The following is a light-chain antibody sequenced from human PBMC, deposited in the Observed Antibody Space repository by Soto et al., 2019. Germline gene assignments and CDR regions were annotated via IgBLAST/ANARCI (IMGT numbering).Light chain of an antibody. Sequence: EIVLTQSPATLSLSPGERATLSCSASQSVSSYLAWYQQKPGQAPRLLIYDASNRATGIPARFSGSGSGTDFTLTISSLEPEDFAVYYCQQRSNWPLTFGGGTNVEIK. J-gene: IGKJ4*01. CDR2: DAS. V-gene: IGKV3-11*01. CDR1: QSVSSY. CDR3: QQRSNWPLT.